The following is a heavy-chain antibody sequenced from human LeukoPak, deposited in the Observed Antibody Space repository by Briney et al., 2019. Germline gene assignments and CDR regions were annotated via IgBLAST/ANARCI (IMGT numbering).Heavy chain of an antibody. D-gene: IGHD2-2*01. CDR2: IYYSGST. Sequence: SETLSLTCAVSGGSISSSSYYWGWIRQPPGKGLEWIGSIYYSGSTYYNPSLKSRVTISVDTSKNQFSLKLSSVTAADTAVYYCAREGWDIVVVPAATYFDYWGQGTLVTVSS. V-gene: IGHV4-39*07. CDR1: GGSISSSSYY. CDR3: AREGWDIVVVPAATYFDY. J-gene: IGHJ4*02.